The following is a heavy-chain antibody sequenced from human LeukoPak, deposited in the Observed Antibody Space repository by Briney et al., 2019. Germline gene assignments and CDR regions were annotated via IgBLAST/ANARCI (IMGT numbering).Heavy chain of an antibody. CDR2: ISYDGSNK. V-gene: IGHV3-30*18. CDR1: GFTFSSYG. J-gene: IGHJ6*02. CDR3: AKDEKFYYLGMDV. Sequence: PGGSLRLSCAASGFTFSSYGMHWVRQAPGKGLEWVAVISYDGSNKYYADSVKGRFTISRDNSKNTLYLQMNSLRAEDTAVYYCAKDEKFYYLGMDVWGQGTTITVSS.